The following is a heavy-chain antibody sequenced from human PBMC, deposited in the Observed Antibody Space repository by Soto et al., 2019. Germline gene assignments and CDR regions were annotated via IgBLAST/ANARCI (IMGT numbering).Heavy chain of an antibody. J-gene: IGHJ5*02. D-gene: IGHD6-13*01. CDR3: ARINSSSLDGWFDP. V-gene: IGHV4-31*03. Sequence: SETLSLTCTVSGGSISSGGYYWSWIRQHPGKGLEWIGYIYYSGSTYYNPSLKSRVTVSVDTSKNQFSLKLSSVTAADTAVYYCARINSSSLDGWFDPWGQGTLVTVSS. CDR1: GGSISSGGYY. CDR2: IYYSGST.